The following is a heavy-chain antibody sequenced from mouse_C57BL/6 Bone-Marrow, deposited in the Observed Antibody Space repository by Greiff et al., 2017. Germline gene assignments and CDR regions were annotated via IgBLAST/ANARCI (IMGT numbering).Heavy chain of an antibody. D-gene: IGHD2-5*01. CDR3: AREDIVSTYYYAMDY. V-gene: IGHV1-69*01. J-gene: IGHJ4*01. CDR2: IDPSDSYT. CDR1: GYTFTSYW. Sequence: VQLQQSGAELVMPGASVKLSCKASGYTFTSYWMHWVKQRPGQGLEWIGEIDPSDSYTNYNQKFKGKSTLTVDKSSSTAYMQLSSLTSEDSSVYYCAREDIVSTYYYAMDYWGQGTSVTVSS.